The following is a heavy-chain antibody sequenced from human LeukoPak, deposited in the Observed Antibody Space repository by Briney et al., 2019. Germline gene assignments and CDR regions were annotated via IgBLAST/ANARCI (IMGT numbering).Heavy chain of an antibody. J-gene: IGHJ4*02. CDR2: IIPIFGTA. D-gene: IGHD5-18*01. CDR3: ARPSTNTAVPFDY. V-gene: IGHV1-69*06. CDR1: GGTFSSYA. Sequence: SVKVSCKASGGTFSSYAISWVRQAPGQGLEWMGGIIPIFGTANYAQKFQGRVTITADKSTSTAYMELSSLRSEDTAVYYCARPSTNTAVPFDYWGQGTLVTVSS.